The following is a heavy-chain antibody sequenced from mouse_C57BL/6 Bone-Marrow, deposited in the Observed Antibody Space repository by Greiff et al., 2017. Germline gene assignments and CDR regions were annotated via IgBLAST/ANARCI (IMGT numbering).Heavy chain of an antibody. Sequence: QVQLQQPGAELVKPGASVKLSCKASGYTFTSYGMHWVKQRPGQGLEWIGMINPNSGSTNYNEKFKSKATLTVDKSSSTAYMQLSSLTSEDSAVXDYASRDGPYYFDYWGQGTTLTVSS. CDR1: GYTFTSYG. D-gene: IGHD2-3*01. CDR2: INPNSGST. J-gene: IGHJ2*01. V-gene: IGHV1-64*01. CDR3: ASRDGPYYFDY.